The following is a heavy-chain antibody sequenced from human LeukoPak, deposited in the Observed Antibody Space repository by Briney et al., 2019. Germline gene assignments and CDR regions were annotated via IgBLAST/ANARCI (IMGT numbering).Heavy chain of an antibody. J-gene: IGHJ5*02. CDR1: GYKFTGYY. V-gene: IGHV1-2*02. CDR2: INPNSGDT. D-gene: IGHD2-21*01. Sequence: ASVKVSCKASGYKFTGYYLHWVRQAPGQGLEWVGWINPNSGDTKYAQKFQGRVTMTRDTSINTAYMELSRLTSNDTATFYRASLISIEDGNNWFDPWGQGTPVTVSS. CDR3: ASLISIEDGNNWFDP.